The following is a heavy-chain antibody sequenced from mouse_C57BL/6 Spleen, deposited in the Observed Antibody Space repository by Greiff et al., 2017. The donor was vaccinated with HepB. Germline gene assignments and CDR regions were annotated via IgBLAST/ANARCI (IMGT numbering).Heavy chain of an antibody. CDR1: GYAFTNYL. Sequence: QVQLKESGAELVRPGTSVKVSCKASGYAFTNYLIEWVKQRPGQGLEWIGVINPGSGGNNYNEKFKGKATLTADKSTSTAYMQLSSLTSEDSAVYFCARESYYYGSSYVRYFDYWGQGTTLTVSS. V-gene: IGHV1-54*01. CDR3: ARESYYYGSSYVRYFDY. CDR2: INPGSGGN. D-gene: IGHD1-1*01. J-gene: IGHJ2*01.